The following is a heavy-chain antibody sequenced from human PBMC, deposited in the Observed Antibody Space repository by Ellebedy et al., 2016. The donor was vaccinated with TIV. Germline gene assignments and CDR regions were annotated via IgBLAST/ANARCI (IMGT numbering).Heavy chain of an antibody. CDR3: AREATVGDLPTAPFHY. J-gene: IGHJ4*02. V-gene: IGHV1-69*13. CDR2: IIPIFGTA. CDR1: GGTFSSYA. Sequence: ASVKVSCKAPGGTFSSYAISWVRQAPGRGLEWMGGIIPIFGTANYAQKFQGRVTITADESTSTAYMELSSLRSEDTAVYYCAREATVGDLPTAPFHYWGQGTLVTVSS. D-gene: IGHD2-2*01.